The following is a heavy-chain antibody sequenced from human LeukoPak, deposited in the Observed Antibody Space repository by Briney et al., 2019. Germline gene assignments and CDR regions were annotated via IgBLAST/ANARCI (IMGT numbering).Heavy chain of an antibody. CDR2: IYYSGST. J-gene: IGHJ2*01. Sequence: SETLSLTCTVSGGSISSSSYYWGWIRQPPGKGLEWIGSIYYSGSTYHNPSLKSRVTISVDTSKNQFSLKLSSVTAADTAVYYCARGGQWLVLGYWYFDLWGRGTLVTVSS. V-gene: IGHV4-39*07. CDR3: ARGGQWLVLGYWYFDL. CDR1: GGSISSSSYY. D-gene: IGHD6-19*01.